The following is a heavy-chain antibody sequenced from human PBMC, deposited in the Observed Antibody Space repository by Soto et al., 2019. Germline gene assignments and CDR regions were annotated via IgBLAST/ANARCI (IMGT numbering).Heavy chain of an antibody. CDR1: GYTFTGYY. D-gene: IGHD3-22*01. CDR2: IIPIFGTA. J-gene: IGHJ4*02. Sequence: AASVKVSCKASGYTFTGYYMHWVRQAPGQGLEWMGGIIPIFGTANYAQKFQGRVTITADESTSTAYMELSSLRSEDTAVYYCARDPEPYYDSSGSLAYFDYWGQGTLVTVSS. V-gene: IGHV1-69*13. CDR3: ARDPEPYYDSSGSLAYFDY.